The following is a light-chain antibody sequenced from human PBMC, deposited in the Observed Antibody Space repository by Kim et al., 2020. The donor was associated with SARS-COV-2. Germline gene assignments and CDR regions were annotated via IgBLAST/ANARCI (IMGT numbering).Light chain of an antibody. CDR3: QQYSNWPPYT. CDR2: DTS. CDR1: QSVTRH. Sequence: ASPEERATLSCTASQSVTRHLAWYQQKPGQPPRLVIYDTSTRATGIPARFKGSGSGTEFTLTISSLQSEDCAVYYCQQYSNWPPYTFGQGTKLEI. V-gene: IGKV3-15*01. J-gene: IGKJ2*01.